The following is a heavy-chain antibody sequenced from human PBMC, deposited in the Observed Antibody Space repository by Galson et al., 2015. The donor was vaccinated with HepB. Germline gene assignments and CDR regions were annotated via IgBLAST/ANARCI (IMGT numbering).Heavy chain of an antibody. Sequence: SLRLSCAASGFSFISHSMNWVRHSPGKGLEWLAYISPGGTKYYADPARGRFTLSRDNAKKTMDLHMSSLRVEDTGIYYCARNPASYDYYNMDVWGQGTTVTVSS. CDR3: ARNPASYDYYNMDV. CDR2: ISPGGTK. J-gene: IGHJ6*02. CDR1: GFSFISHS. D-gene: IGHD6-25*01. V-gene: IGHV3-48*01.